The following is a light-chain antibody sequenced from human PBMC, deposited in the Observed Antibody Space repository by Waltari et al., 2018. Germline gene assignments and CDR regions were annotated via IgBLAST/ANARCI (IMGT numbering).Light chain of an antibody. CDR3: QQYNSYSST. V-gene: IGKV1-5*03. CDR2: KAS. J-gene: IGKJ4*01. CDR1: QSISSW. Sequence: DIQMTPSPSTLPASVGDRVTITCRASQSISSWLAWYQQKPGKAPKLLIYKASSLESGVPSRFSGSGSGTEFTLTISSLQPDDFATYYCQQYNSYSSTFGGGTKVEIK.